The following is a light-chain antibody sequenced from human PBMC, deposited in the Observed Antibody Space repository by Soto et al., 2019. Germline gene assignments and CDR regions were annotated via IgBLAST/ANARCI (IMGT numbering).Light chain of an antibody. Sequence: QSVLTQPPSVSAAPGQKVTIPCSGGSSNIGSNDVCWYQQVPGTAPKVLIYDNNKRPSGIPDRFSGSKSGTSATLGISGLQTGDEADYYCGTWHSDSYDFGSGTKVTVL. CDR1: SSNIGSND. J-gene: IGLJ1*01. CDR3: GTWHSDSYD. CDR2: DNN. V-gene: IGLV1-51*01.